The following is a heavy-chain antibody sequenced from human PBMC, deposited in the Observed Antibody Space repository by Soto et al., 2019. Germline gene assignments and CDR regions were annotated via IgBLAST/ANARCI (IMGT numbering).Heavy chain of an antibody. CDR2: INHSGST. V-gene: IGHV4-34*01. D-gene: IGHD3-22*01. CDR3: ARGPHRSSDYYFVFDY. Sequence: QVQLQQWGAGLLKPSETLSLTCAVYGGSFSGYYWSWIRQPPGKGLEWIGEINHSGSTNYNPSLKSRVTISVDTSKNQFSLNLSSVTAADTAVYYCARGPHRSSDYYFVFDYWGQGTLVTVSS. J-gene: IGHJ4*02. CDR1: GGSFSGYY.